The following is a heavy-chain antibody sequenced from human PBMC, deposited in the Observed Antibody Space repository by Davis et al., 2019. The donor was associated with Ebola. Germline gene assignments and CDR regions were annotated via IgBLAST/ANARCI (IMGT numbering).Heavy chain of an antibody. V-gene: IGHV1-18*01. CDR2: ISAYNGNT. D-gene: IGHD3-22*01. J-gene: IGHJ5*02. CDR3: ARGNNHYYHSTPDRGWFDP. CDR1: GYTFTSYG. Sequence: ASVKVSCKASGYTFTSYGISWVRQAPGQGLEWMGWISAYNGNTNYAQKLQGRVTMTRDTSISTAYMELSRLRSDDTAVYYCARGNNHYYHSTPDRGWFDPWGQGTLVTVSS.